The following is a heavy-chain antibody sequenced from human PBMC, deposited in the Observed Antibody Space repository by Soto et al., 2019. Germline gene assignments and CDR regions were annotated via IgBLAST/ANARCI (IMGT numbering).Heavy chain of an antibody. Sequence: QVQLVESGGGVVQPGRSLRLSCAASGFTFSSYAMHWVRQAPGKGLEWVAVISYDGSNKYYADSVKGRFTSSRDNSKNTLYLQMNSLRAEDTAVYYCARDHLLIAAAAAWGWFDPWGQGTLVTVSS. CDR1: GFTFSSYA. V-gene: IGHV3-30-3*01. J-gene: IGHJ5*02. D-gene: IGHD6-13*01. CDR2: ISYDGSNK. CDR3: ARDHLLIAAAAAWGWFDP.